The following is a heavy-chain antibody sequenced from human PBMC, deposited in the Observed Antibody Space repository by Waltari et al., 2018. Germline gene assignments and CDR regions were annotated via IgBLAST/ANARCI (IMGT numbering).Heavy chain of an antibody. CDR1: EFPFGSYA. D-gene: IGHD3-22*01. CDR3: VRDFCDRTKCHGMDV. J-gene: IGHJ6*02. Sequence: QVQLVESGGGVVQPGRSLRLSCAASEFPFGSYAMPWVRQAPGKGLEWVAFISYNERNIYYVDSVKGRFTISRDNSKKTLYLQMNSLRPEDTAMYYCVRDFCDRTKCHGMDVWGQGTTVTVSS. CDR2: ISYNERNI. V-gene: IGHV3-30*04.